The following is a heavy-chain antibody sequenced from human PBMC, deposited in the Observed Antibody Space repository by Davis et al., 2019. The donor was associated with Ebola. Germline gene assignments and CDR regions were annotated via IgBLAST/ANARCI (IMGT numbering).Heavy chain of an antibody. CDR2: ISSDSDYI. CDR1: GFTFSTYS. CDR3: AKGVHSGHYDY. V-gene: IGHV3-21*01. J-gene: IGHJ4*02. Sequence: GESLKISCAASGFTFSTYSMSWVRQAPGKGLEWVSSISSDSDYIYYADSAKGRFTISRDNAKNSLYLQMNSLRAEDTAVYYCAKGVHSGHYDYWGQGTLVTVSS. D-gene: IGHD1-1*01.